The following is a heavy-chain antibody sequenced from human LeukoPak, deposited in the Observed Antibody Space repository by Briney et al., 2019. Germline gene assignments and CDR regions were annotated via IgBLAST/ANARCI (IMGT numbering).Heavy chain of an antibody. CDR2: IYSGGST. V-gene: IGHV3-53*01. Sequence: PGGSLRLSCAASGFTVSSNYMSWVRQAPGKGLEWVSVIYSGGSTYYADSVKGRFTISRDNAKNSLYLQMNSLRAEDTAVYYCARDRGADAFDYWGQGTLVTVSS. CDR3: ARDRGADAFDY. D-gene: IGHD6-19*01. CDR1: GFTVSSNY. J-gene: IGHJ4*02.